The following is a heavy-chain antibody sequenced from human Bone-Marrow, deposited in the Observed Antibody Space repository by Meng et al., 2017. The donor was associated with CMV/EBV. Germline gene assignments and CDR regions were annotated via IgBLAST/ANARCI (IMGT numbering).Heavy chain of an antibody. CDR1: GGSISSYY. D-gene: IGHD3-3*01. CDR2: IYYSGST. J-gene: IGHJ6*02. Sequence: SETLSLTCTVSGGSISSYYWSWIRQPPGKGLEWIGYIYYSGSTNYNPSLKSRVTISVDTSKNQFSLKLSSVTAADTAVYYCATGRYYDFWSGPGGGMDVWGQGTSVTVSS. V-gene: IGHV4-59*01. CDR3: ATGRYYDFWSGPGGGMDV.